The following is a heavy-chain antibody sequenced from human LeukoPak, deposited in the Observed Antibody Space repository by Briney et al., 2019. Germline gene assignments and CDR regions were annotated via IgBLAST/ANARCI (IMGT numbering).Heavy chain of an antibody. J-gene: IGHJ4*02. CDR2: IYYSGST. CDR1: GGSISSYY. Sequence: ASETLSLTCTVSGGSISSYYWSWIRQPPGKGLEWIGYIYYSGSTNYNPSLKSRVTISVDTSKNQFSLKLSSVTAADTAVYYCARTSTTVVNTQYYFDYWGQGTLVTVSS. D-gene: IGHD4-17*01. CDR3: ARTSTTVVNTQYYFDY. V-gene: IGHV4-59*08.